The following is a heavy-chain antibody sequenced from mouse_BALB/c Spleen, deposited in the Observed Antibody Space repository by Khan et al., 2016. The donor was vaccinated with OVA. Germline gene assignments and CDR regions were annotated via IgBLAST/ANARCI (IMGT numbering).Heavy chain of an antibody. V-gene: IGHV1-20*02. D-gene: IGHD1-1*01. Sequence: VQLKQSGPELVKPGASVKISCKASGYSFTGYFMNWVMQSHGKSLEWIGRINPHIGETFYNQKFKGKATLTVDESSSTAHMELRRLASEDSAVYYCERIYGSDFDYWGQGTTLTVCS. CDR3: ERIYGSDFDY. J-gene: IGHJ2*01. CDR1: GYSFTGYF. CDR2: INPHIGET.